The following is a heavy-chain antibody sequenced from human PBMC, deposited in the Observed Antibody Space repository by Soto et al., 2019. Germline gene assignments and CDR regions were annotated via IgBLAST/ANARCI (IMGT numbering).Heavy chain of an antibody. J-gene: IGHJ4*02. V-gene: IGHV4-61*01. D-gene: IGHD1-1*01. CDR3: ARARNRYFDY. Sequence: SETLSLTCNVSGGSMSTGIYFWSWVRQPPGKGLEWIGYVFRSGNINYSPSFKSRVTISIDTSKNQFSLMLKSVTAADTAVYFCARARNRYFDYWGQGALVTVSS. CDR2: VFRSGNI. CDR1: GGSMSTGIYF.